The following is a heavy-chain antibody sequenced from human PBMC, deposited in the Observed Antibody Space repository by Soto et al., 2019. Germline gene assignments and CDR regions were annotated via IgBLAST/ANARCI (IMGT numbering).Heavy chain of an antibody. D-gene: IGHD4-4*01. CDR1: GGSISSYY. CDR3: ARHSNRNYGLYYFDF. J-gene: IGHJ4*02. Sequence: SETRSLTCTVSGGSISSYYWSWIRQPPGKGLEWIGYIYYSGSTNYNPSLKSRVTMSVDTSNNQFSLKVSSVTAADTAVYYCARHSNRNYGLYYFDFWGLGALVTVSS. CDR2: IYYSGST. V-gene: IGHV4-59*08.